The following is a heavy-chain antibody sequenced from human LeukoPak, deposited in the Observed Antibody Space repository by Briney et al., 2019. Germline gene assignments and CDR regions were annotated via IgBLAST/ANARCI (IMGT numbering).Heavy chain of an antibody. V-gene: IGHV4-4*07. CDR1: GGSIRSYY. CDR2: IYTSGST. CDR3: ARVHSGSYYNWFDP. D-gene: IGHD1-26*01. Sequence: SETLSLTCTVSGGSIRSYYWSWIRQPAGKGLEWIGRIYTSGSTNYNPSLKSRVTLSVDKSKNQFSLKLSSVTAADTAVYYCARVHSGSYYNWFDPWGQGTLVTVSS. J-gene: IGHJ5*02.